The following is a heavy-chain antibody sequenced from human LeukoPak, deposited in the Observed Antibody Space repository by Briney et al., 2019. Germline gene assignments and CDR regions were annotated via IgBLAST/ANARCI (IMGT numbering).Heavy chain of an antibody. Sequence: GGSLRLSCAASGFTFSSYSMNWVRQAPGKGLEWVPSISSSSSYTYYADSVKGRFTISRDNSKNTLYLQMNSLRAEDTAVYYCAKGWIDYWGQGTLVTVSS. CDR3: AKGWIDY. CDR2: ISSSSSYT. CDR1: GFTFSSYS. D-gene: IGHD2-2*03. V-gene: IGHV3-21*04. J-gene: IGHJ4*02.